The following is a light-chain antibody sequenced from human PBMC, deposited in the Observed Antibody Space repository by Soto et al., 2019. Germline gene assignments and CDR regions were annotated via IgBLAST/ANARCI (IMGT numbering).Light chain of an antibody. J-gene: IGKJ5*01. V-gene: IGKV3-15*01. CDR1: QSVSSSY. CDR3: QQYNNWPPIT. CDR2: AAS. Sequence: EIVLTQSPGTLSMSTVERATLSCRASQSVSSSYLAWYQQKPGQAPRLIIYAASTRAAGIPARFSGSGSGTEFTLTISSLQSEDFAVYYCQQYNNWPPITFGQGTRLEIK.